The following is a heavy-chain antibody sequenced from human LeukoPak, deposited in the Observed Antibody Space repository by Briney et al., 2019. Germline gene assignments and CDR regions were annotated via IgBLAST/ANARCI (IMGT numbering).Heavy chain of an antibody. V-gene: IGHV5-51*01. J-gene: IGHJ4*02. Sequence: PGGPPQISRKHSEDSFTSYWSGWVCQLSGKGLEWMRIIYPGDSDTRYSPSFQGQVTISADKSISTAYLQWSSLKASDTAMYYCARDSYGQDWGQGTLVTVSS. CDR1: EDSFTSYW. CDR3: ARDSYGQD. CDR2: IYPGDSDT. D-gene: IGHD5-18*01.